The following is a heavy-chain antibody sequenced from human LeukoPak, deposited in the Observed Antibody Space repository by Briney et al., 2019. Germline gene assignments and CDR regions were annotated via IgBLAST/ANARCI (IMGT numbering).Heavy chain of an antibody. CDR1: GGTFSNYA. CDR3: ARDQEATMYYYYYGMDV. V-gene: IGHV1-69*13. Sequence: SVKVSCKASGGTFSNYAISWVRQAPGQGLEWMGGVIPIFGTANYAQKFQGRVTITADESTSTAYMELSSLRSEDTAVYYCARDQEATMYYYYYGMDVWGQGTTVTVSS. J-gene: IGHJ6*02. CDR2: VIPIFGTA. D-gene: IGHD5-12*01.